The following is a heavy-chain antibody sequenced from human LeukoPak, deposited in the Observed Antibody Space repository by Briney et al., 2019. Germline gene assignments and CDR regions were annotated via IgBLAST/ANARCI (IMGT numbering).Heavy chain of an antibody. D-gene: IGHD3-22*01. Sequence: ASVKVSCKASGYTFTSYYMHWVRQAPGQGLEWMGIINPSGGSTSYAQKFQGRVTMTEDTSTDTAYMELSSLRSEDTAVYYCATRKYYYDSSGYYYVLDYWGQGTLVTVSS. CDR3: ATRKYYYDSSGYYYVLDY. CDR2: INPSGGST. V-gene: IGHV1-46*01. CDR1: GYTFTSYY. J-gene: IGHJ4*02.